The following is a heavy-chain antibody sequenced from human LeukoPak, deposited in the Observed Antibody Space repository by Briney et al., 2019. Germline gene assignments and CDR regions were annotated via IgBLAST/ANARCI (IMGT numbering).Heavy chain of an antibody. CDR3: ARETYGGNLEHHPDY. Sequence: SETLSLTCTVSGGSISSYYWSWIRQPPGKGLEWIGYIYYSGSTNYNPSLKSRVTISVDTSKSQFSLKLSSVTAADTAVYYCARETYGGNLEHHPDYWGQGTLVTVSS. V-gene: IGHV4-59*12. CDR1: GGSISSYY. D-gene: IGHD4-23*01. CDR2: IYYSGST. J-gene: IGHJ4*02.